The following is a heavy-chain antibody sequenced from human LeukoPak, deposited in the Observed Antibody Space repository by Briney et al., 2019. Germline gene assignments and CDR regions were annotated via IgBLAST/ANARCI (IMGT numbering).Heavy chain of an antibody. D-gene: IGHD2-15*01. V-gene: IGHV4-34*01. CDR3: ARGAWATRLGS. CDR1: GESLNSYY. J-gene: IGHJ4*02. Sequence: SETLSLTCAVCGESLNSYYWSWVRQPPGEGLEWIGEIYESGTTEYNPSLKSRVTISMVPSKQQFSLSLSSVTAADTAVYYCARGAWATRLGSWGLGTPVIVSS. CDR2: IYESGTT.